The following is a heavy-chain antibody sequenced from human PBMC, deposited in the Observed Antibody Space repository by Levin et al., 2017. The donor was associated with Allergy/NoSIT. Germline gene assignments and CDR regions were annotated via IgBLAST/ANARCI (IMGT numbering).Heavy chain of an antibody. D-gene: IGHD3-3*01. CDR3: ARQRPLRFLEWFGASYMDV. CDR2: IYYTGST. V-gene: IGHV4-39*01. Sequence: PSETLSLTCTVSGGSISSSSYYWGWIRQPPGKGLEWIGSIYYTGSTYYNPSLESRVTISVDTSKNQFSLRLTSVTAADTAVYYCARQRPLRFLEWFGASYMDVWGKGTTVTVSS. J-gene: IGHJ6*03. CDR1: GGSISSSSYY.